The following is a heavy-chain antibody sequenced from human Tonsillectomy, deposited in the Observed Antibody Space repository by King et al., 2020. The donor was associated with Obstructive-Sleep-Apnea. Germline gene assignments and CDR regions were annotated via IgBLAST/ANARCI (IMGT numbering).Heavy chain of an antibody. D-gene: IGHD6-13*01. CDR2: INHSGNT. J-gene: IGHJ5*02. CDR3: ARGSGAAAVNWLDP. V-gene: IGHV4-34*01. Sequence: VQLQQWGAGLLKPSETLSLTCAVYGGSFSDYYWSWIRQPPGKGLEWIGEINHSGNTNYKPALKSRVTISADTSNNQFSLKLSSVTAADTAVYYCARGSGAAAVNWLDPWGQGTLVTVSS. CDR1: GGSFSDYY.